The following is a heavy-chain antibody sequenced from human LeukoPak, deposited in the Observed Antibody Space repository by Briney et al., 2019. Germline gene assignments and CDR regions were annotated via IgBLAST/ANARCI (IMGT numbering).Heavy chain of an antibody. CDR3: ARELESCSSTSCYMGADY. D-gene: IGHD2-2*02. V-gene: IGHV1-69*04. CDR2: IIPILGIA. Sequence: SVKVSCKASGGTFSSYTISWLRQAPGQGLEWMGRIIPILGIANYAQKFQGRVTITADKSTSTAYMELSSLRSEDTAVYYCARELESCSSTSCYMGADYWGQGTLVTVSS. CDR1: GGTFSSYT. J-gene: IGHJ4*02.